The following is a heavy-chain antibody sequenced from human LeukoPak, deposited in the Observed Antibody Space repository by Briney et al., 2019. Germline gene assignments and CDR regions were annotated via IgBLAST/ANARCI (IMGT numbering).Heavy chain of an antibody. V-gene: IGHV3-53*01. CDR1: GFTVSSNY. J-gene: IGHJ4*02. Sequence: GGSLRLSCAASGFTVSSNYMSWVRQAPGKGLEWVSVICSGGSTYYADSVKGRFTISRDNSKNTLYLQMNSLRAEDTAVYYCARDNRVGDYIYWGQGTLVTVSS. CDR3: ARDNRVGDYIY. D-gene: IGHD4-17*01. CDR2: ICSGGST.